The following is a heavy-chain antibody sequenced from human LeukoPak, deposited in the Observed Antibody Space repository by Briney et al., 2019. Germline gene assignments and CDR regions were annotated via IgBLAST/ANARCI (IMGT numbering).Heavy chain of an antibody. Sequence: GGSLRLSCAASGFTFSSYAMHWVRQAPGKGLEWVASIWFDASNKYYADSVKGRFTISRDNSKNTLYLQMNSLRPEDTAVYYCAKVLSKGGGYYLTDYWGQGTLVTVSS. D-gene: IGHD3-22*01. CDR2: IWFDASNK. J-gene: IGHJ4*02. CDR3: AKVLSKGGGYYLTDY. CDR1: GFTFSSYA. V-gene: IGHV3-30*02.